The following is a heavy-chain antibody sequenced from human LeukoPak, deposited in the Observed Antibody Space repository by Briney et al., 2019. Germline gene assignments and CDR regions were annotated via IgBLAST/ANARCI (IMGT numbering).Heavy chain of an antibody. D-gene: IGHD3-22*01. CDR3: AREPRADYDSSGYLDY. J-gene: IGHJ4*02. Sequence: ASVKVSCKASGGTFSSYAISWVRQAPGQGLEWMGRIIPIFGTANYAQKFQGRVTITTDESTSTAYMELSSLRFEDTAVYYCAREPRADYDSSGYLDYWGQGTLVTVSS. V-gene: IGHV1-69*05. CDR2: IIPIFGTA. CDR1: GGTFSSYA.